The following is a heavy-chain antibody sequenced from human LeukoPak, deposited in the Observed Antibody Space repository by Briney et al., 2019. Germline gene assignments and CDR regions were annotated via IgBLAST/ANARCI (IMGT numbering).Heavy chain of an antibody. V-gene: IGHV4-59*08. CDR2: IYYSGNT. J-gene: IGHJ4*02. CDR3: ATLVIGYYYFIF. Sequence: SETLSLTCTVSGGSFNSYYWSWIRQPPGKGLEWIGYIYYSGNTNYNPSLKSRVTISVDTSKNQFSLKLSSVTAADTAVYHCATLVIGYYYFIFWGQGTLVTVSS. D-gene: IGHD2-21*01. CDR1: GGSFNSYY.